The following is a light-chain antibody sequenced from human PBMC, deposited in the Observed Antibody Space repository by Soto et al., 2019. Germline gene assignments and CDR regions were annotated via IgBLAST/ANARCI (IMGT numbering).Light chain of an antibody. CDR2: GAS. CDR1: QSVSTN. CDR3: QQYNNWWT. J-gene: IGKJ1*01. V-gene: IGKV3-15*01. Sequence: IVMTQSPATLSVSPGERVTLSCRASQSVSTNLAWYQQKPGQAPRLLISGASTRATGIPARFSGSGSGTEFTLTISSLHSEDFAVYYCQQYNNWWTFGQGTKVEIK.